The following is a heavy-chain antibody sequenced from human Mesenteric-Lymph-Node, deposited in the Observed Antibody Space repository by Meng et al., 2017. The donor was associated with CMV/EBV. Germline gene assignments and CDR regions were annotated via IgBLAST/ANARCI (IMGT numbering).Heavy chain of an antibody. V-gene: IGHV5-51*01. CDR3: ARGVDGTITFDP. J-gene: IGHJ5*02. D-gene: IGHD1-1*01. CDR2: IYPGDSDT. Sequence: CKGSGYSFTSYLIGLVRPLPGKGLESMGIIYPGDSDTRYSPSFQGQVTISADKSISTAYLQWSSLKASDTAMYYCARGVDGTITFDPWGQGTLVTVSS. CDR1: GYSFTSYL.